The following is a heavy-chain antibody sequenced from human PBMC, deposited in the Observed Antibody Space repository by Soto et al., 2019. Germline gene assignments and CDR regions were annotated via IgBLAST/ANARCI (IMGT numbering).Heavy chain of an antibody. J-gene: IGHJ4*02. D-gene: IGHD3-9*01. CDR2: INPNGGST. Sequence: QVQLVQSGAEVKKPGASVKVSCKASGYTFSSYYIHWVRQAPGQGLEWIGIINPNGGSTNYAQKFKVRLTVTRDTTTATVYMVLSALTSDDTAMYYCARGLGLGDCWGQGTLVTVSS. CDR1: GYTFSSYY. CDR3: ARGLGLGDC. V-gene: IGHV1-46*01.